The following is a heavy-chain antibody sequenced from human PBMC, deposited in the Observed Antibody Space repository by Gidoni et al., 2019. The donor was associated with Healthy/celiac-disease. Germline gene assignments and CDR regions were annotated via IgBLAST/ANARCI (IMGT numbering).Heavy chain of an antibody. CDR3: ARDFTAMGDAFDI. V-gene: IGHV3-30*01. J-gene: IGHJ3*02. CDR2: ISYDGSNK. Sequence: QVQLVASGGGVVQPGRSLSLSCAASGITFSSYAMHWVRRAPGKGLEWVAVISYDGSNKYYADSVKGRFTISRDNSKNTLYLQMNSLRAEDTAVYYCARDFTAMGDAFDIWGQGTMVTVSS. D-gene: IGHD5-18*01. CDR1: GITFSSYA.